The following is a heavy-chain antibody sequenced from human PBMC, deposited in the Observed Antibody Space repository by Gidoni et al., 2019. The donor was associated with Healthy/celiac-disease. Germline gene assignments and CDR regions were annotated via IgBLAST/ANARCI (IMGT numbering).Heavy chain of an antibody. CDR2: IWYDGSNN. D-gene: IGHD3-22*01. J-gene: IGHJ3*02. CDR1: GFTFSSYG. Sequence: QVQLVESGGGVVQHGRSLRRSCEASGFTFSSYGMHWVRQAPGKGLEWVAVIWYDGSNNYYADSVKGRFTISRDNSKNTLYLQMNSLRAEDTAVYYCARDGRMIVVADHDAFDIWGQGTMVTVSS. CDR3: ARDGRMIVVADHDAFDI. V-gene: IGHV3-33*01.